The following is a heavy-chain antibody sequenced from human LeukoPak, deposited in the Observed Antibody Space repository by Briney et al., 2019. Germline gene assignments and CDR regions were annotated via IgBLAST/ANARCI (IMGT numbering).Heavy chain of an antibody. Sequence: GGSLRLSCAASGFTFSSYAMHWVRQAPGKGLEWVAVISYDGSNIYYADSVKGRFTISRDNSKNTLYLQMNSLRAEDTAVYYCAPSGIVPTGYSSGRHYYYGMDVWGKGTTVTVSS. D-gene: IGHD6-19*01. V-gene: IGHV3-30*04. CDR2: ISYDGSNI. J-gene: IGHJ6*04. CDR3: APSGIVPTGYSSGRHYYYGMDV. CDR1: GFTFSSYA.